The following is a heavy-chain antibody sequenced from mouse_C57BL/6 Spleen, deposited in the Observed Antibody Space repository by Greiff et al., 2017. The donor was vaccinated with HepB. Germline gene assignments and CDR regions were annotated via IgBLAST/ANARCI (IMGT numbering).Heavy chain of an antibody. CDR1: GYTFTDYN. D-gene: IGHD2-4*01. CDR2: INPNNGGT. V-gene: IGHV1-18*01. CDR3: ARGSTMITTTGYWYFDV. Sequence: EVQLQQSGPELVKPGASVKIPCKASGYTFTDYNMDWVKQSHGKSLEWIGDINPNNGGTIYNQKFKGKATLTVDKSSSTAYMELRSLTSEDTAVYYCARGSTMITTTGYWYFDVWGTGTTVTVSS. J-gene: IGHJ1*03.